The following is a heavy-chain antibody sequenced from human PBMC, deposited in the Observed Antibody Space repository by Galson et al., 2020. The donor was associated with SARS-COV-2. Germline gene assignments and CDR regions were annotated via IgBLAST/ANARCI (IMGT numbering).Heavy chain of an antibody. J-gene: IGHJ4*02. CDR2: ISYDGSNK. V-gene: IGHV3-30*04. Sequence: GESLKISCAASGFTFSSYAMHWVRQAPGKGLEWVAVISYDGSNKYYADSVKGRFTISRDNSKNTLYLQMNSLRAEDTAVYYCATPHSGSYSDYFDYWGQGTLVTVSS. D-gene: IGHD1-26*01. CDR1: GFTFSSYA. CDR3: ATPHSGSYSDYFDY.